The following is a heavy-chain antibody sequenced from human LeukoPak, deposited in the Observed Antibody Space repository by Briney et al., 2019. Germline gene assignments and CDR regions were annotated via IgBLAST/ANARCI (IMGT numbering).Heavy chain of an antibody. J-gene: IGHJ4*02. D-gene: IGHD4-17*01. CDR2: IDSGATTI. CDR3: DRANWARQDGDYLDY. V-gene: IGHV3-11*04. Sequence: GGSLRLSCAASGFTVNDYYMSWLRQAPGKGLECVAYIDSGATTIYYADSVKGRFTITSDNAKNSLYLQMNSLRPEANAMYFYDRANWARQDGDYLDYWGQGTLVTVSS. CDR1: GFTVNDYY.